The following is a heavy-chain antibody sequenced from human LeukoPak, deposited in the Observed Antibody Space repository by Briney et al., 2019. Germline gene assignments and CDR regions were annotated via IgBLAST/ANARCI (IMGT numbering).Heavy chain of an antibody. CDR1: GYTFTSYA. V-gene: IGHV1-69*04. CDR2: IIPILGIA. D-gene: IGHD1-7*01. J-gene: IGHJ4*02. CDR3: ARQNRYNWNYVPFDY. Sequence: GASVKVSCKASGYTFTSYAISWVRQAPGQGLEWMGRIIPILGIANYAQKFQGRVTITADKSTSTAYMELSSLRSEDTAVYYCARQNRYNWNYVPFDYWGQGTLVTVSS.